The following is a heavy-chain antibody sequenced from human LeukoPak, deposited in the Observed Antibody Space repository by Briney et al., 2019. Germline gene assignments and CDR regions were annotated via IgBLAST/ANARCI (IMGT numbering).Heavy chain of an antibody. V-gene: IGHV3-30*18. CDR3: AKGDPMVRGVLDY. D-gene: IGHD3-10*01. Sequence: PGGSLRLSCAASGFTFSSYGMHWVRQAPGKGLEWVAVISYDGSNKYYADSVKGRFTISRDNSQNTLYLQMSSLRAEDTAVYYCAKGDPMVRGVLDYWGQGTLVTVSS. CDR1: GFTFSSYG. CDR2: ISYDGSNK. J-gene: IGHJ4*02.